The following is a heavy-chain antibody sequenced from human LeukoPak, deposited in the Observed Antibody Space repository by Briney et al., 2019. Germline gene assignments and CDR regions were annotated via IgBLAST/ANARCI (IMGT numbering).Heavy chain of an antibody. D-gene: IGHD6-19*01. CDR2: IYYSGNS. CDR1: GGSIRSSSYY. Sequence: PSETLSLTCTVSGGSIRSSSYYWGWIRQPPGKGLEWIGNIYYSGNSYYNPSLKSRVTISVDTSKNQFSLKLSSVTAADSAIYYCATTQQWLASYYWGQGTLVTVSS. J-gene: IGHJ4*02. CDR3: ATTQQWLASYY. V-gene: IGHV4-39*07.